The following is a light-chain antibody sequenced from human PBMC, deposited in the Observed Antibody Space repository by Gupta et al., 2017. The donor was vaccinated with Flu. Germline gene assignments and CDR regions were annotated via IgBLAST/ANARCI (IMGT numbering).Light chain of an antibody. Sequence: EIVLTQSPGTLSLSPGDRATLSCWASQTVSSNYVAWFQQKPGQAPRLLIYDASSRATGIPDRFSGSGSGTDFTLTISGLETEDFAIYSCQQYDLSPPFTFGHGTTVDVK. CDR1: QTVSSNY. V-gene: IGKV3-20*01. J-gene: IGKJ3*01. CDR3: QQYDLSPPFT. CDR2: DAS.